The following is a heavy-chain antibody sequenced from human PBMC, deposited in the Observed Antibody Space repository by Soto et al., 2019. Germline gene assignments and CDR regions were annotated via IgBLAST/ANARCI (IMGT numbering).Heavy chain of an antibody. CDR3: AKVGQANTFEY. D-gene: IGHD1-26*01. CDR1: GFNFSAYS. V-gene: IGHV3-48*02. Sequence: PGGSLRLSCAASGFNFSAYSMDWIRQAPGKGLEWVSYISGSSSSIYYADSAKGRFTISRDNAKNSLFLQMSSLRDEDTGVYYCAKVGQANTFEYWGQGTQVTVSS. J-gene: IGHJ4*02. CDR2: ISGSSSSI.